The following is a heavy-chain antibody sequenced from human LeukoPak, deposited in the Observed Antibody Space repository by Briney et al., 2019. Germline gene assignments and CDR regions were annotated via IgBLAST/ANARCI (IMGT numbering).Heavy chain of an antibody. D-gene: IGHD4-17*01. CDR2: ISGSGGST. Sequence: QSGGSLRLSCAASGFTFSSYAMSWVRQAPGKGLEWVSAISGSGGSTYYADSVKGRFTISRDNSKNTLYLQMNSLRAEDTAVYYCAKDLVAYGDHLGGPNDYWGQGTLVTVSS. CDR1: GFTFSSYA. V-gene: IGHV3-23*01. J-gene: IGHJ4*02. CDR3: AKDLVAYGDHLGGPNDY.